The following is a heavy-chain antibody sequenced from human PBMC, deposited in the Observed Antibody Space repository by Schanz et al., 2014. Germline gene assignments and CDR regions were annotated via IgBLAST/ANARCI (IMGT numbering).Heavy chain of an antibody. Sequence: QVQLQESGPGLVKPSETLSLTCTVSGASISFYDWNWIRQSPGKGLEWIGYIYHSGSPIYNPSLQGRVTISKNTSKNQFSLKRGSVTAADTAMYFCARQGDVYRLDYWGQGTLVTVTS. V-gene: IGHV4-59*08. D-gene: IGHD1-26*01. J-gene: IGHJ4*02. CDR3: ARQGDVYRLDY. CDR1: GASISFYD. CDR2: IYHSGSP.